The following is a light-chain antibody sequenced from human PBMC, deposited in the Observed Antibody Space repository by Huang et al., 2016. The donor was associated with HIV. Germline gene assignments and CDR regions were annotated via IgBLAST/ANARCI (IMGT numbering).Light chain of an antibody. Sequence: VLTQSPGTLSLSPGERATLSCRASQSVSSSYLAWYQQKPGQAPRLLIYGASSRATGIPDRVSGSGSGTDFTLTISRLEPEDFALYYCQQYGSSITFGQGTRVEIK. CDR1: QSVSSSY. CDR2: GAS. CDR3: QQYGSSIT. V-gene: IGKV3-20*01. J-gene: IGKJ5*01.